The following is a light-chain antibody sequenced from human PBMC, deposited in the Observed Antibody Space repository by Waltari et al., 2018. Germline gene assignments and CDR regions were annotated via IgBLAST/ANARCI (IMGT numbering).Light chain of an antibody. J-gene: IGKJ4*01. CDR2: KAS. V-gene: IGKV1-5*03. CDR3: QQYNSYSLLT. Sequence: DIQMTQSPSTLSASVGARVPIPWRASQGISNWLAWYQQKPGKAPKLLSYKASTLESGVPSRFSGSGSGTEFTLTISSLQPDDFATYYCQQYNSYSLLTFGGGTKVEIK. CDR1: QGISNW.